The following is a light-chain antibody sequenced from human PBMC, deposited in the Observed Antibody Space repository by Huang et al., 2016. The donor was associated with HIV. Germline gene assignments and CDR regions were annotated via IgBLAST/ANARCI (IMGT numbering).Light chain of an antibody. V-gene: IGKV3D-15*01. Sequence: EIVMTQSPAILSVSPGESATLSCRASQSVSSNFAWYQQKPGQAPRLLIYGASIRATCIPARFIGSGSGTEFTLTISSLQSEDFAVYYCQQYNDWLYTFGRGTKLEIK. J-gene: IGKJ2*01. CDR3: QQYNDWLYT. CDR1: QSVSSN. CDR2: GAS.